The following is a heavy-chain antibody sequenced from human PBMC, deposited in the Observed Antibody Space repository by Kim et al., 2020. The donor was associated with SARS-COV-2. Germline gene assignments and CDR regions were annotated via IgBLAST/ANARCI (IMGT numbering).Heavy chain of an antibody. CDR3: ATGSSWSGGAY. J-gene: IGHJ4*02. Sequence: GTYYVDSVKGRFTIPRDNAKNSLYLHRNSLRADDTAVYYCATGSSWSGGAYWGQGTLVTVSS. D-gene: IGHD6-13*01. CDR2: GT. V-gene: IGHV3-7*04.